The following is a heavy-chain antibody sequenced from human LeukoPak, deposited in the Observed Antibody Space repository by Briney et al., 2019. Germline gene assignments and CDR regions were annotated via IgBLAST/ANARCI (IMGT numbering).Heavy chain of an antibody. Sequence: ESLKISCQGSGYTFTSNWIAWVRQMPGKGLEWMGIIYPGDSDTRYSPSFQGQVTISADRSISTAYLQWSSLKASDTAIYYCARSTRGAAGTTSGWQWFDPWGQGTLVTVSS. CDR1: GYTFTSNW. V-gene: IGHV5-51*01. CDR3: ARSTRGAAGTTSGWQWFDP. CDR2: IYPGDSDT. J-gene: IGHJ5*02. D-gene: IGHD6-13*01.